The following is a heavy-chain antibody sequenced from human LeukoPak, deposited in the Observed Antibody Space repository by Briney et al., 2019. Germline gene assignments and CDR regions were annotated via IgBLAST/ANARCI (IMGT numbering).Heavy chain of an antibody. Sequence: GGSLRLSYAVSGFTVSSDYMSWVRQAPGKGLEWVSVIYSDGNTYYADSVKGRFTISRDDFKNTLYLQVNNLRAEDTAVYFCASGSTWISFDYWGQGTLVTVSS. J-gene: IGHJ4*02. D-gene: IGHD6-6*01. CDR1: GFTVSSDY. V-gene: IGHV3-66*01. CDR3: ASGSTWISFDY. CDR2: IYSDGNT.